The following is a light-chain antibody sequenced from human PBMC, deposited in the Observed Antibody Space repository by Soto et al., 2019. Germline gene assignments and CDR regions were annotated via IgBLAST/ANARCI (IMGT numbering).Light chain of an antibody. V-gene: IGKV3D-20*02. Sequence: IVLTQSPFTMSLNQGERATLSCRASQSVSSSYLAWYQQKPGQAPRLLIYGASSRATGIPDRFSGSGSGTDFTLTISSLEPEDFAVYYCQQRSNWPVTFGQGTRLEI. CDR2: GAS. CDR3: QQRSNWPVT. J-gene: IGKJ5*01. CDR1: QSVSSSY.